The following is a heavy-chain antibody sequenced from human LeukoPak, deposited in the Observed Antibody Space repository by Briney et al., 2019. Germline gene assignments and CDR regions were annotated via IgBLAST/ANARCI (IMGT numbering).Heavy chain of an antibody. J-gene: IGHJ4*02. D-gene: IGHD1-14*01. CDR2: IYTSGST. CDR3: ARRGGGTLYYFDY. CDR1: GGSISSGSYY. V-gene: IGHV4-61*02. Sequence: NSSETLPLTCTVSGGSISSGSYYWSWIRQPAGKGLEWIGRIYTSGSTNYNPSLKSRVTKSVDTSKNQFSLKLSSVTAADTAVYYCARRGGGTLYYFDYWGQGTLVTVSS.